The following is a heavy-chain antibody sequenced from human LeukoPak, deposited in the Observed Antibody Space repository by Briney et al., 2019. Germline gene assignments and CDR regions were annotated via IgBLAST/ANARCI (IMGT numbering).Heavy chain of an antibody. J-gene: IGHJ4*02. Sequence: SVKVSCTASGFTFTSSAMQWVRQARGQRLEWIGWIVVGSGNTNYAQKFQERVTITRDMSTSTAYMELSSLRSEDTAVYYCAAAQVGDYGDYVRDYWGQGTLVTVSS. D-gene: IGHD4-17*01. CDR1: GFTFTSSA. CDR3: AAAQVGDYGDYVRDY. V-gene: IGHV1-58*02. CDR2: IVVGSGNT.